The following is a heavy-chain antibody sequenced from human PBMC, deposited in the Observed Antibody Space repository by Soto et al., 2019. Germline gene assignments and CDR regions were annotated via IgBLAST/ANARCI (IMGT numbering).Heavy chain of an antibody. D-gene: IGHD2-2*01. CDR2: INHTGST. CDR3: ARGRGWVPANGFDP. J-gene: IGHJ5*02. V-gene: IGHV4-34*01. CDR1: GASFSHYY. Sequence: QVQLQQWGAGLLKPSETLSLTCAVYGASFSHYYWSWIRQPPGKGLEWIGEINHTGSTNYIPSLKTRVTISVDTSKDQFSLRLRSVTAADTAVYYCARGRGWVPANGFDPWGQGTLVTVSS.